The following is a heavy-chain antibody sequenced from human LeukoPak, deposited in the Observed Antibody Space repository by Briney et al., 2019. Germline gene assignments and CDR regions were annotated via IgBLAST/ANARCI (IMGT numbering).Heavy chain of an antibody. CDR2: ISWDGGST. J-gene: IGHJ5*02. Sequence: GGSLSFSCAASGFTCDDYAMLWLRPAPGKGLEWVALISWDGGSTYYAGSRKGRFSISRDNSKNSLYLQMNRLRAEDTALYYCAASPPYDYTWFDPWGQGTLVTVSS. CDR3: AASPPYDYTWFDP. CDR1: GFTCDDYA. V-gene: IGHV3-43D*03. D-gene: IGHD2-21*01.